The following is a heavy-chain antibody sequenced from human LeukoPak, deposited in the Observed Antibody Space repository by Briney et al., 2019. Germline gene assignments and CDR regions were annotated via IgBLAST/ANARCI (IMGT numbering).Heavy chain of an antibody. CDR3: AREVLVYSYGDYYYYGMDV. V-gene: IGHV3-48*03. CDR2: ISSSGSTI. Sequence: GGSLRLSCAASGFTFSSYEMNWVRQAPGKGLEWVSYISSSGSTIYYADSVKGRFTISRDNAKNSLYLQMNRLRAEDTAVYYCAREVLVYSYGDYYYYGMDVWGQGTTATVSS. J-gene: IGHJ6*02. D-gene: IGHD5-18*01. CDR1: GFTFSSYE.